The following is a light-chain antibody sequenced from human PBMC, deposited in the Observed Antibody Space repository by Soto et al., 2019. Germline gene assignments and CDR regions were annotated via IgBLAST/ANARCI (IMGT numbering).Light chain of an antibody. CDR3: QQYSDNWT. V-gene: IGKV1-5*03. CDR1: QSISNC. CDR2: KAS. Sequence: DIQMTQSPSTLSASVGDRVTITCRASQSISNCLAWYQQKPGTAPNLLIYKASTLQGGVPSRFSGSGSGTEFTLTISSLQPDDSATYYCQQYSDNWTFGQGTKVEIK. J-gene: IGKJ1*01.